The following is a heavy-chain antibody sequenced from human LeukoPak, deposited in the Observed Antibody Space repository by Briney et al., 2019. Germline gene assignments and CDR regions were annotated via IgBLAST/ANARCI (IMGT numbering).Heavy chain of an antibody. J-gene: IGHJ3*02. CDR3: AREGPYYDILTRTDAFDI. V-gene: IGHV3-53*01. CDR2: IYSGGST. CDR1: GFTVSSNY. D-gene: IGHD3-9*01. Sequence: GGSLRLSCAASGFTVSSNYMSWVRQAPGKGLEWVSVIYSGGSTYYADSVKGRFTISRDNSKNTLYLQMNSLRAEDTAVYYCAREGPYYDILTRTDAFDIWGQGTMVTVSS.